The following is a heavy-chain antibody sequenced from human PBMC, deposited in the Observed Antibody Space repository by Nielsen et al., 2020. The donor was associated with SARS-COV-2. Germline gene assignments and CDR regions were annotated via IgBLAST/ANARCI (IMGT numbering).Heavy chain of an antibody. D-gene: IGHD2-8*01. CDR1: GLTFSIYS. Sequence: GESLKISCAASGLTFSIYSMMWVRQAPGKGLEWVSHISSSGSYIYYADSVKGRFTISRDNAKNSVYLQMNSLRAEDTAVYYCATDQYCPNGICSSGGRDYWGQGTQVTVSS. CDR2: ISSSGSYI. CDR3: ATDQYCPNGICSSGGRDY. J-gene: IGHJ4*02. V-gene: IGHV3-21*01.